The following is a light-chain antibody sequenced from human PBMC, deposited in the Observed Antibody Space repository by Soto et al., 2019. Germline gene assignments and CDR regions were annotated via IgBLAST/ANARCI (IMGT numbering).Light chain of an antibody. CDR2: DAS. V-gene: IGKV1-33*01. J-gene: IGKJ3*01. CDR1: QDISNY. Sequence: DIQMTQSPCSLSASVGDRVTITCQASQDISNYLNWYQQKPGKAPKLLIYDASNLETGVPSRFSGSGSGTDFTFTISSLQPEDIATHYCQQYDNLPPPTLGPGTKVDIK. CDR3: QQYDNLPPPT.